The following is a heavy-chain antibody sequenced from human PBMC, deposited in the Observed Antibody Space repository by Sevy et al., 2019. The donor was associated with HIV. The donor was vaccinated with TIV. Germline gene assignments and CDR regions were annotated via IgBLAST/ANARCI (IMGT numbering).Heavy chain of an antibody. Sequence: ASVNVSCKASGYSFTNYAIHWVRQAPGQGLEWMGWIKADNGNIKYSQRFQGRLTITRDTSATTAYMELSSLRSEDTALYFCARGKGGIFGVVDGQFDSWGQGTLVTVSS. CDR3: ARGKGGIFGVVDGQFDS. V-gene: IGHV1-3*01. J-gene: IGHJ4*02. D-gene: IGHD3-3*01. CDR2: IKADNGNI. CDR1: GYSFTNYA.